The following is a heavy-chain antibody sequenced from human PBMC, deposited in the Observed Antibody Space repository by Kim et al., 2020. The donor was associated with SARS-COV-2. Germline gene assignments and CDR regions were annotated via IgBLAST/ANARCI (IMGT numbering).Heavy chain of an antibody. J-gene: IGHJ6*02. V-gene: IGHV1-18*01. CDR2: ISAYNVNT. Sequence: ASVKVSCKASGYTFTSYGISWVRQAPGQGLEWMGWISAYNVNTNYAQKLQGRVTMTTDTSTSTAYMELRSLRSDDTAVYYCARHCSSTSCYAGYYYYYGMDVGGQGTTVTVSS. D-gene: IGHD2-2*01. CDR1: GYTFTSYG. CDR3: ARHCSSTSCYAGYYYYYGMDV.